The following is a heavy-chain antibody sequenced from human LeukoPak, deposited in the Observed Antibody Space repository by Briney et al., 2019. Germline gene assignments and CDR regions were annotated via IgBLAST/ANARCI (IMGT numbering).Heavy chain of an antibody. CDR1: GGSISSYY. CDR3: ARLRKVVAAIGDDAFDI. V-gene: IGHV4-59*08. D-gene: IGHD2-15*01. J-gene: IGHJ3*02. Sequence: PSETLSLTCTVSGGSISSYYWSWIRQPPGKGLEWIGYIYYSGSTNYNPSLKSRVTISVDTSKNQFSLKLSSVTAADTAVYYCARLRKVVAAIGDDAFDIWGQGTMVTVSS. CDR2: IYYSGST.